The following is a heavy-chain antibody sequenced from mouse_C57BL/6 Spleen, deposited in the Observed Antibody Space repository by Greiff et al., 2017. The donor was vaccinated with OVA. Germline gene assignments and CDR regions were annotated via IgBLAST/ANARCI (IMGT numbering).Heavy chain of an antibody. CDR2: ISSGSSTI. CDR3: ARPLIYYDYPWFAY. CDR1: GFTFSDYG. Sequence: EVKVVESGGGLVKPGGSLKLSCAASGFTFSDYGMHWVRQAPEKGLEWVAYISSGSSTIYYADTVKGRFTISRDNAKNTLFLQMTSLRSEDTAMYYCARPLIYYDYPWFAYWGQGTLVTVSA. J-gene: IGHJ3*01. V-gene: IGHV5-17*01. D-gene: IGHD2-4*01.